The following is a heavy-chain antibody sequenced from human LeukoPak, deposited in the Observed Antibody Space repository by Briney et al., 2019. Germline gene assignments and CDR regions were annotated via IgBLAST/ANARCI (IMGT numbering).Heavy chain of an antibody. J-gene: IGHJ4*02. CDR3: ARRVAYGDYYFDY. V-gene: IGHV4-39*01. CDR2: IYYSGNT. CDR1: GASISNVHYY. Sequence: SETLSLTCTVSGASISNVHYYWGWIRQPPGKGLEWIGTIYYSGNTNYNPSLKSRVTVSVDTSENQFSLKLSSVTAADTAVYYCARRVAYGDYYFDYWGQGILVTVSS. D-gene: IGHD4-17*01.